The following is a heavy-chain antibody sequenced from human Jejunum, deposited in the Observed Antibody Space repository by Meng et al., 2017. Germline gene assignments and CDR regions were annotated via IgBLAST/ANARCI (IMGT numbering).Heavy chain of an antibody. V-gene: IGHV3-30*15. CDR2: ISFDGSNK. CDR1: GFTFSRYA. Sequence: GGSLRLSCAASGFTFSRYAMHWVRQAPGKGLEWVAVISFDGSNKYYADSVKGRFTISRENSKNTLYLQMSSLRAEDTAVYYCARDLVSYSRSSGFGYWGQGTLVTVPQ. J-gene: IGHJ4*02. D-gene: IGHD3-10*01. CDR3: ARDLVSYSRSSGFGY.